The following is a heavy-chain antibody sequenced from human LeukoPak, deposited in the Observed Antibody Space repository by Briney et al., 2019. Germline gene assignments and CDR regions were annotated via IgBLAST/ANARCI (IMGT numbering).Heavy chain of an antibody. Sequence: PGGSLGLSCTASGFTFSNYAMSWVRQAPGKGLEWVSAISGSGGTTYYADSVKGRFTISRDNSKTTLYLQMNSLRAEDTAVYYCAKVRDSSGYYYVYHFDYWGQGTLVTVSS. CDR2: ISGSGGTT. V-gene: IGHV3-23*01. CDR1: GFTFSNYA. J-gene: IGHJ4*02. D-gene: IGHD3-22*01. CDR3: AKVRDSSGYYYVYHFDY.